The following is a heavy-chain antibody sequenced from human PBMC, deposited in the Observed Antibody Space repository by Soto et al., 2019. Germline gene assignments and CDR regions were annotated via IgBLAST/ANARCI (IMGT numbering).Heavy chain of an antibody. Sequence: GGSLRLSCAASGFTFSSYSMNWVRQAPGKGLEWVSYISSSSSTIYYADSVKGRFTISRDNAKNSLYLQMNSLRDEDTAVYYCARDYYDFWRGFLNYGMDVWGQGTTDTVSS. J-gene: IGHJ6*02. CDR3: ARDYYDFWRGFLNYGMDV. V-gene: IGHV3-48*02. CDR2: ISSSSSTI. CDR1: GFTFSSYS. D-gene: IGHD3-3*01.